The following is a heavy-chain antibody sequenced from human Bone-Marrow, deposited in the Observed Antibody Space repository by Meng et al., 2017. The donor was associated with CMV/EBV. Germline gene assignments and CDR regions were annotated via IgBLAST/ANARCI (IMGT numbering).Heavy chain of an antibody. CDR1: GFTFSSYS. J-gene: IGHJ2*01. Sequence: GESLKISCVASGFTFSSYSMNWVRQAPGKGLEWVSSTSGSSRYIYYADSVKGRFTISRDNAKNSLYLQMNSLRAEDTAVYYCARDERACISSSCQGYGYFDLWGRGTLVTVSS. D-gene: IGHD2-2*01. CDR3: ARDERACISSSCQGYGYFDL. CDR2: TSGSSRYI. V-gene: IGHV3-21*06.